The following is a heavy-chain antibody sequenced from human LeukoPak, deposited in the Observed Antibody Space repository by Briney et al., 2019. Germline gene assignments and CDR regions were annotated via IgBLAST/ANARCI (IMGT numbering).Heavy chain of an antibody. D-gene: IGHD4/OR15-4a*01. J-gene: IGHJ4*02. CDR1: GFTFSTYE. CDR3: ARRAGAYSHPYDY. Sequence: GGSLRLSCAASGFTFSTYEMNWVRQAPGKGLEWVSYITDSGRTIYYADSVKGRFTISRDNAKNSLFLQMNSLRAEDTAVYYCARRAGAYSHPYDYWGQGTLVTVSS. V-gene: IGHV3-48*03. CDR2: ITDSGRTI.